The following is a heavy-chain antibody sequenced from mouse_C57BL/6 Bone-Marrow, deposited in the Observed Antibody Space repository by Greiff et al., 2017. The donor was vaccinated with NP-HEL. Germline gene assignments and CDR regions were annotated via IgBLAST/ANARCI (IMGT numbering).Heavy chain of an antibody. J-gene: IGHJ4*01. CDR2: IYPGDGDP. V-gene: IGHV1-82*01. CDR1: GYAFSSSW. Sequence: QVQLQQSGPELVKPGASVKISCKASGYAFSSSWMNWVKQRPGKGLEWIGRIYPGDGDPNYNGKFKGKATLTADKSSSTAYMQLSSLTSEDSAVYVCARGGDYDAMDYWGQGTSVTVSS. CDR3: ARGGDYDAMDY.